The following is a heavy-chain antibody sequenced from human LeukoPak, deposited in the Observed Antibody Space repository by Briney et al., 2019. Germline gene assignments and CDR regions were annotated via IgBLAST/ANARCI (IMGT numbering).Heavy chain of an antibody. CDR1: GFSLSTSAVG. CDR3: AHRKVDTPMGP. D-gene: IGHD5-18*01. CDR2: IYWDDDE. Sequence: SGPTLAKPTQTLTLTCTFSGFSLSTSAVGVGWIRQPPGKALEWLAYIYWDDDERYSPSLKSRLTITKDTSKNQVVLTVTNMDPVDTATYYCAHRKVDTPMGPWGQGTLVTVSS. V-gene: IGHV2-5*02. J-gene: IGHJ5*02.